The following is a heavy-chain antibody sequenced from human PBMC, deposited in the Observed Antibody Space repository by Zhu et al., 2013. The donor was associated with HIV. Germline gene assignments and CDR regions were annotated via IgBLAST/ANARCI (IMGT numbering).Heavy chain of an antibody. CDR1: GYTFTDHH. Sequence: QVQLVQSGAEVKKPGTSVRVSCKTSGYTFTDHHLHWVRQAPGQGLEWMGWINPKSGGTSYANDFKARVTMTRDMSISTVYMELSGLTSDDTALYYCARGYSLGTWYNILGSGYYHDHWGQGTLVTVSS. V-gene: IGHV1-2*02. CDR3: ARGYSLGTWYNILGSGYYHDH. CDR2: INPKSGGT. D-gene: IGHD3-10*01. J-gene: IGHJ4*02.